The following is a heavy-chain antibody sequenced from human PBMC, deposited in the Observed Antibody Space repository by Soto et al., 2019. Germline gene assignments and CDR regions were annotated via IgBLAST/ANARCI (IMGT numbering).Heavy chain of an antibody. Sequence: QMQLVQSGPEVKKPGTSVKVSCKASGFTFTSSAVQWVRQARGQRLEWIGWIVVGSGNTNYAQKFQERVTITRDMSTSTAYMELSSLRSEDTAVYYCAAPSLNYSYGMDVWGQGTTVTVSS. CDR2: IVVGSGNT. CDR3: AAPSLNYSYGMDV. CDR1: GFTFTSSA. D-gene: IGHD2-15*01. J-gene: IGHJ6*02. V-gene: IGHV1-58*01.